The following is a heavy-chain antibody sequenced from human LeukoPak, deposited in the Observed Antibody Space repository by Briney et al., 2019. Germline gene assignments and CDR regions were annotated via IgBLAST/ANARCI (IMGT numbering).Heavy chain of an antibody. Sequence: ASVKVSCKASGYTFTGYYMHWVRQAPGQGLEWMGWINPNSGGTNYAQKFQGRVTMTRDTSISTAYMELSRLRSDDTAVYYCARDYYYGSAIPYYMDVWGKGTTVTISS. CDR1: GYTFTGYY. J-gene: IGHJ6*03. D-gene: IGHD3-10*01. V-gene: IGHV1-2*02. CDR2: INPNSGGT. CDR3: ARDYYYGSAIPYYMDV.